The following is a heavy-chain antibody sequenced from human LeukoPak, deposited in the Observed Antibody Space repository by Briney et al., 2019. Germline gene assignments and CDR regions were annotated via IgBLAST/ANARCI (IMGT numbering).Heavy chain of an antibody. CDR3: AKDFLGYYPNWFDP. J-gene: IGHJ5*02. Sequence: GGSLRLSCAASGFTFDDYAMHWVRQAPGKGLEWVSAISGSGGSTYYADSVKGRLTISRDNSKNTLYLQMNSLRAEDTAVYYCAKDFLGYYPNWFDPWGQGTLVTVSS. V-gene: IGHV3-23*01. CDR1: GFTFDDYA. D-gene: IGHD3-3*01. CDR2: ISGSGGST.